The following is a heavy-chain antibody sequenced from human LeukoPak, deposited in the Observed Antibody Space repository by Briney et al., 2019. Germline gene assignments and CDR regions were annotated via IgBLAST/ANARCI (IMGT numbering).Heavy chain of an antibody. J-gene: IGHJ4*02. CDR1: GFTFSNYW. D-gene: IGHD5-24*01. Sequence: GGSLRLSCAASGFTFSNYWMTRVRQAPGKGLEWVANIKQDGSETYYVDSVKGRFTISRDNAKNSLYLRMNSLRGEDTAVYYCATSRGNDYWGQGTLVTVSS. CDR3: ATSRGNDY. V-gene: IGHV3-7*02. CDR2: IKQDGSET.